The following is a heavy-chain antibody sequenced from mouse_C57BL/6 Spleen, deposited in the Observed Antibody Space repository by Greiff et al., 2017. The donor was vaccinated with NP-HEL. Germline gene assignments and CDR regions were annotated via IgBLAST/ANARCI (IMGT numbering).Heavy chain of an antibody. Sequence: QVQLKESGAELVKPGASVKLSCKASGYTFTSYWMHWVKQRPGQGLEWIGMIHPNSGSTNYNEKFKSKATLTVDKSSSTAYMQLSSLTSEDSAVYYCAETAQATSFFAYWGQGTLVTVSA. CDR2: IHPNSGST. J-gene: IGHJ3*01. CDR3: AETAQATSFFAY. V-gene: IGHV1-64*01. D-gene: IGHD3-2*02. CDR1: GYTFTSYW.